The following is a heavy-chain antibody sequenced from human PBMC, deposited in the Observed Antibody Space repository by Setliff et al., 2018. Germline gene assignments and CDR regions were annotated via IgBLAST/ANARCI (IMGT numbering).Heavy chain of an antibody. CDR2: LNGDGSTS. CDR1: GFTFSSYW. V-gene: IGHV3-74*01. CDR3: ARGYSAGYRIDP. Sequence: GGSLRLSCAASGFTFSSYWMHWVRRAPGKGLIWVSRLNGDGSTSTYADSVKGRFTVSRGNAKNTLYLQMNSLRAEDSAVYYCARGYSAGYRIDPWGQGILVTVSS. J-gene: IGHJ5*02. D-gene: IGHD5-18*01.